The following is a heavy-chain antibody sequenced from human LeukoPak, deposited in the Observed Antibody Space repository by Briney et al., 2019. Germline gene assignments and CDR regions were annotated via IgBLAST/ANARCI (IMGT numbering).Heavy chain of an antibody. CDR3: LRGGGRSYCDY. CDR1: GYTFTAYN. J-gene: IGHJ4*02. V-gene: IGHV1-2*02. Sequence: EASVTVSCKPSGYTFTAYNIHWVRQAPGQGLEWMGWMNPNSGDTNYAQNFQGRVTMTRDTSISTAYMELSSLRSDDTAVYFYLRGGGRSYCDYWGQGTPVTVSS. D-gene: IGHD2-15*01. CDR2: MNPNSGDT.